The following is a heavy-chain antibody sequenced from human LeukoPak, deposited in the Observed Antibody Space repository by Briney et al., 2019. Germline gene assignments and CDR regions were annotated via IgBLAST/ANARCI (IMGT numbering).Heavy chain of an antibody. J-gene: IGHJ4*02. CDR3: ARDRSGGITGTPYYFDY. CDR1: GYTFTGYY. Sequence: SVKVSCKASGYTFTGYYMHWVRQAPGQGLEWMGGIIPIFGTANYAQKFQGRVTITTDESTSTAYMELSSLRSEDTAVYYCARDRSGGITGTPYYFDYWGQGTLVTVSS. CDR2: IIPIFGTA. D-gene: IGHD1-20*01. V-gene: IGHV1-69*05.